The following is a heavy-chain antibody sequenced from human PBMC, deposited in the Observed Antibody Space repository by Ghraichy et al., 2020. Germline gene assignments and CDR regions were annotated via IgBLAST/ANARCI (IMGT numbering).Heavy chain of an antibody. Sequence: SETLSLTCTVSGGSISSYYWSWIRQPPGKGLEWIGYIYTSGSTNYNPSLKSRVTISVDTSKNQFSLKLSSVTAADTAVYYCVRHDVAATTFDYWGQGTLVTVSS. CDR3: VRHDVAATTFDY. D-gene: IGHD2-15*01. CDR2: IYTSGST. CDR1: GGSISSYY. V-gene: IGHV4-4*09. J-gene: IGHJ4*02.